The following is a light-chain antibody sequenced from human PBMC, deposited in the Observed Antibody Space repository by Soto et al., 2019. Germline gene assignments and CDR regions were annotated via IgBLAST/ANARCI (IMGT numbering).Light chain of an antibody. CDR2: SAP. J-gene: IGKJ1*01. V-gene: IGKV1-39*01. CDR3: QQRYTTTRT. Sequence: DIQLTQSPSSLSASVGGRGTSTCRASQTIGRSLNWYQQKPGKATNVLIYSAPDLESGVTSRFSGSGSGTDFTLTITSLQPEDFATYYCQQRYTTTRTSGQGNKVEI. CDR1: QTIGRS.